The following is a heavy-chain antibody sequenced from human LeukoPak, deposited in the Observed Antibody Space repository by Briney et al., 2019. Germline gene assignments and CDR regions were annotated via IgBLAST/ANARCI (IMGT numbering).Heavy chain of an antibody. CDR1: GGSISSGSYY. CDR2: IYTSGST. CDR3: AGGTATRKNGLDY. D-gene: IGHD5-18*01. Sequence: SETLSLTCTVSGGSISSGSYYWSWIRQPAGKGLEWIGRIYTSGSTNYNPSLKSRVTISVDTSKNQFSLKLSSVTAADTAVYYCAGGTATRKNGLDYWGQGTLVTVSS. J-gene: IGHJ4*02. V-gene: IGHV4-61*02.